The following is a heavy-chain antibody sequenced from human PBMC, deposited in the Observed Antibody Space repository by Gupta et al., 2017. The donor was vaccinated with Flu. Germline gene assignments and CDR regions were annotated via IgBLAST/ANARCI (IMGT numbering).Heavy chain of an antibody. V-gene: IGHV4-59*01. Sequence: RQSPGKGLEWIAYIYYSGSTNYNPSLKRRVTISVDTSKNQFSLQLTSVTAADAAVYYCARGHPTYFYNASDVWGQGTTVTVSS. CDR3: ARGHPTYFYNASDV. J-gene: IGHJ6*02. CDR2: IYYSGST.